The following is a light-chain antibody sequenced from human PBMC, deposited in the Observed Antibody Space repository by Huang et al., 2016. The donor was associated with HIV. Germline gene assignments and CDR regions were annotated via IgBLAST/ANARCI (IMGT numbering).Light chain of an antibody. CDR2: AAS. CDR1: QGISSW. J-gene: IGKJ1*01. V-gene: IGKV1-12*01. Sequence: DIQMTQSPSSVSASVGDRVTITCRASQGISSWLAWYQQKPGKAPSLLIFAASSLQSGVPARFSGSGSGASFTLTINSLQPEDSATYYCQQANSFPWTFGQGTKVEIK. CDR3: QQANSFPWT.